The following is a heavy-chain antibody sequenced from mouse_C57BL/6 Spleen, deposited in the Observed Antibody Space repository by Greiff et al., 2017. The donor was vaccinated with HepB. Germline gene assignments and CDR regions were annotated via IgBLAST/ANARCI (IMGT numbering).Heavy chain of an antibody. CDR3: ARGGYDYDAAY. D-gene: IGHD2-4*01. Sequence: QVHVKQPGAELVKPGASVKMSCKASGYTFTSYWITWVKQRPGQGLEWIGDIYPGSGSTNYNEKFKSKATLTVDTSSSTAYMQLSSLTSEDSAVYYCARGGYDYDAAYWGQGTLVTVSA. V-gene: IGHV1-55*01. CDR2: IYPGSGST. J-gene: IGHJ3*01. CDR1: GYTFTSYW.